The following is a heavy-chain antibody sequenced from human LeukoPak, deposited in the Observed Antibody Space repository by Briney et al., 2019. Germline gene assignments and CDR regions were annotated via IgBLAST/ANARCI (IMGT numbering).Heavy chain of an antibody. CDR3: AKDRYCSSTSCLDY. D-gene: IGHD2-2*01. CDR1: GFTFSSYG. V-gene: IGHV3-30*18. CDR2: ISYDGSNK. Sequence: GGSLRLSCAASGFTFSSYGMHWVRQAPGKGLEWVAVISYDGSNKYYADSVKGRFTISRDNSKNTLYLQMNSLGAEDTAVYYCAKDRYCSSTSCLDYWGQGTLVTVSS. J-gene: IGHJ4*02.